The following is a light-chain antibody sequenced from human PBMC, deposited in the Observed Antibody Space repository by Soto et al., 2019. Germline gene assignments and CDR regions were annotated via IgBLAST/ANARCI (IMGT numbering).Light chain of an antibody. J-gene: IGLJ1*01. CDR2: EVT. CDR3: CSYADNTDYV. Sequence: QSALTQPASVSGSPGQSITISCTGTSSDVGGYNYVSWYQQHPGKAPKLMIYEVTRRPSGVLDRFSGSKSGNTASLNVSGLQAEDEADYYCCSYADNTDYVFGTGTKVTV. CDR1: SSDVGGYNY. V-gene: IGLV2-8*01.